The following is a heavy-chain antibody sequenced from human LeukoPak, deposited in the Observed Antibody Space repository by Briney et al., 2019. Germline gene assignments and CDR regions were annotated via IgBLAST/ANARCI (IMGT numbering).Heavy chain of an antibody. Sequence: PSESLSLNCTVSGGSISSSSYYWGWIRQPPGKGLEWIGSIYYSGSTYYNPSLKSRVTISVDTSKNQFSLKLSSVTAADTAVYYCARWRAAARLYWFDPWGQGTLVTVSS. V-gene: IGHV4-39*01. J-gene: IGHJ5*02. CDR2: IYYSGST. D-gene: IGHD6-13*01. CDR1: GGSISSSSYY. CDR3: ARWRAAARLYWFDP.